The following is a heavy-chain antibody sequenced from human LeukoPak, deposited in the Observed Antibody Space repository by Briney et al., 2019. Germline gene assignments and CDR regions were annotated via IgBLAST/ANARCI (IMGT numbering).Heavy chain of an antibody. D-gene: IGHD3-16*01. CDR1: GFTFSSYG. Sequence: GGSRRLSCAASGFTFSSYGLHWVRQAPGKGLEWVAFLRFDGSSKYYVDSVKGRFTVSRDNPKNTLYLQMNSLRTEDTAVYFCAKTGERGEYYFDYWGQGTLVTVSS. J-gene: IGHJ4*02. V-gene: IGHV3-30*02. CDR2: LRFDGSSK. CDR3: AKTGERGEYYFDY.